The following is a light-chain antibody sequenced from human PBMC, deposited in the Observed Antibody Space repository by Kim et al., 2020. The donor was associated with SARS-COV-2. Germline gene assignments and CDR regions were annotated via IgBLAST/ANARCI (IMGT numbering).Light chain of an antibody. CDR1: QSVSSSA. CDR2: GAS. J-gene: IGKJ1*01. V-gene: IGKV3-20*01. CDR3: QQYGSSPRT. Sequence: SREGRATLSCRARQSVSSSALAWYQQKPGQAPRLLIYGASIRATGIPDRFSGSGSGTDFTLTISRLEPEDFAVYYCQQYGSSPRTFGQGTKVDIK.